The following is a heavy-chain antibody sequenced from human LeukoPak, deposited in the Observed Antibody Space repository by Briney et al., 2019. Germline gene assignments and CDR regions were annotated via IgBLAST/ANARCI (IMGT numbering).Heavy chain of an antibody. CDR1: DFTFNSYS. D-gene: IGHD6-6*01. CDR2: ISDWGANT. J-gene: IGHJ4*02. CDR3: AKRLAARPWSPPFDY. V-gene: IGHV3-23*01. Sequence: GGSLRISCAASDFTFNSYSMSWVRQAPGKGLDWVAAISDWGANTYYSDSVKGRFTISRDNSKNTLYLQMNSLRAEDTAVYHCAKRLAARPWSPPFDYWGQGTLVTFSS.